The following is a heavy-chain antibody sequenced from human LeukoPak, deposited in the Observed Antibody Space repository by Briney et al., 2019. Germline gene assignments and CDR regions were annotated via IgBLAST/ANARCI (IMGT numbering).Heavy chain of an antibody. V-gene: IGHV4-59*08. CDR3: ARRLESHYDSSGYPVGGWFDP. J-gene: IGHJ5*02. CDR2: IYYSGST. D-gene: IGHD3-22*01. CDR1: GGSISSYY. Sequence: SETLSLTCTVSGGSISSYYWIWIRQPPGKGLEWIGYIYYSGSTNYNPSLKSRVTVSVDTSDNQLSLSLSSVTAADTAVYYCARRLESHYDSSGYPVGGWFDPWGQGTLVTVSS.